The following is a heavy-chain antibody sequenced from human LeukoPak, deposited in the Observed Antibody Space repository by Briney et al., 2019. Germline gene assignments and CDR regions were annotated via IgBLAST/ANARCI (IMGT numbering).Heavy chain of an antibody. CDR3: AKTSGSYSNFDC. CDR1: GFTFNNNA. Sequence: GGSLRLSCAASGFTFNNNAMTWVRQAPGKGREWVSTIGGVASNTYYADSVKGRFTISRDNSKNMLDLQMNGLRAEDTAMYYCAKTSGSYSNFDCWGQGILVTVSS. CDR2: IGGVASNT. J-gene: IGHJ4*02. D-gene: IGHD3-22*01. V-gene: IGHV3-23*01.